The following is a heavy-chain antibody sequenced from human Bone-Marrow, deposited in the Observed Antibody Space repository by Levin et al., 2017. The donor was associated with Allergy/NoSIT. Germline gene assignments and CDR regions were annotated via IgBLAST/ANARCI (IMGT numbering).Heavy chain of an antibody. CDR3: AREERSFSYGSGYDS. J-gene: IGHJ4*02. D-gene: IGHD3-10*01. CDR1: GGSISPSY. CDR2: VYYSGST. Sequence: SQTLSLTCTVSGGSISPSYWNWIRQRPGKGLEWIGYVYYSGSTNYNPSLQSRVSISVDTSKNQFSLRLSSVTAADTAVYYCAREERSFSYGSGYDSWGQGTLVTVSS. V-gene: IGHV4-59*01.